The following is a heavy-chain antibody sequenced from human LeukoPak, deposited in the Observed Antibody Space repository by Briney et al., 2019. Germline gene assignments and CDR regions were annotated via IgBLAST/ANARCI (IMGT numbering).Heavy chain of an antibody. J-gene: IGHJ4*02. D-gene: IGHD2-2*01. V-gene: IGHV3-21*01. CDR2: ISSSSSYI. CDR1: GFTFSSYS. Sequence: GSLRLSCAASGFTFSSYSMNWVRQAPGKGLEWVSSISSSSSYIYYADSVKGRFTISRDNAKNLLYLQMNSLRAEDTAVYYCAKDSSTSGNFDYWGQGTLVTVSS. CDR3: AKDSSTSGNFDY.